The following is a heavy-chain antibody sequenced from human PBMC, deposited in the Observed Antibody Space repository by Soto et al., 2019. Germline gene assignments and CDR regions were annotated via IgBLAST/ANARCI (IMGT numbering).Heavy chain of an antibody. CDR2: IKQDGSEK. CDR3: ARDLSPFRESTPN. CDR1: GFTFSSYS. J-gene: IGHJ4*02. D-gene: IGHD3-10*01. Sequence: GSLRLSCAASGFTFSSYSMNWVRQAPGKGLEWVANIKQDGSEKYYVDSVKGRFTISRDNAKNSLYLQMNSLRAEDTAVYYCARDLSPFRESTPNWGQGTLVTVS. V-gene: IGHV3-7*01.